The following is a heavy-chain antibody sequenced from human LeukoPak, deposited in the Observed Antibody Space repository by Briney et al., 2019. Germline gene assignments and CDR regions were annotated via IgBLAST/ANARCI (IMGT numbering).Heavy chain of an antibody. CDR3: ARAGGSGYYSYYYYYMDV. CDR1: GFTFSSYG. CDR2: IWYDGSNK. Sequence: GGSLRLSCAASGFTFSSYGMHWVRQAPGKGLEWVAVIWYDGSNKYYADSVKGRFTISRGNSKNTLYLQMNSLRAEDTAVYYCARAGGSGYYSYYYYYMDVWGKGTTVTVSS. D-gene: IGHD3-22*01. V-gene: IGHV3-33*01. J-gene: IGHJ6*03.